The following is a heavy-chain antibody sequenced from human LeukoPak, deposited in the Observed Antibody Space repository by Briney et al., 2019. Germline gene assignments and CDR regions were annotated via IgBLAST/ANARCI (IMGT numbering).Heavy chain of an antibody. Sequence: SGGSLRPSCAASGFTVNSNYMSWVRQAPGKGLEWVSIIYSSGTTYYADSLKGRFTISRDNSKNTLYLQMNSLRAEDTAVYYCAREVKKGIAAAGSRDYWGQGTLVTVSS. V-gene: IGHV3-53*01. J-gene: IGHJ4*02. D-gene: IGHD6-13*01. CDR2: IYSSGTT. CDR3: AREVKKGIAAAGSRDY. CDR1: GFTVNSNY.